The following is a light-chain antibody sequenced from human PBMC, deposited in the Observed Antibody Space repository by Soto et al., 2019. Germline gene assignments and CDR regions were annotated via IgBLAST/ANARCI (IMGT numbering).Light chain of an antibody. J-gene: IGKJ1*01. V-gene: IGKV3-15*01. CDR2: GAS. CDR3: LQYNNWWT. Sequence: DMVMTQSPATLSVSPWERATLSCRASQSVSSSLAWYQQKPGRSPRLLIYGASTRAIGIPARFSGSGSGTEFTLTISSLQSEDFAVYYCLQYNNWWTFGQGTKVDI. CDR1: QSVSSS.